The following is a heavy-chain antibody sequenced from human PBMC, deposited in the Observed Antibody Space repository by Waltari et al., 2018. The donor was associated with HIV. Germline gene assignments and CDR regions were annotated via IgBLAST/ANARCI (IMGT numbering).Heavy chain of an antibody. CDR2: ISYGGRNK. J-gene: IGHJ4*02. CDR3: ARDGHFYDSRPLDH. CDR1: GFTSSPFA. Sequence: QVQLVESGGGVVQPGGSLRLSCVASGFTSSPFAFHWVRQAPGKGLEWVALISYGGRNKVYADSVKGRFTISRDNSKNTLYLQMNSLRAEDTAVYYCARDGHFYDSRPLDHWGQGTLVTVSS. D-gene: IGHD3-22*01. V-gene: IGHV3-30*04.